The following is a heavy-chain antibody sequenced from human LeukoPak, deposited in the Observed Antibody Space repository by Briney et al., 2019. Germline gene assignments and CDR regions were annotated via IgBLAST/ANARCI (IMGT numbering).Heavy chain of an antibody. CDR1: GFSLSAYW. D-gene: IGHD3-22*01. CDR2: INSDGSSI. Sequence: GGSLRLSCAGSGFSLSAYWMHWVRQLAGKGLVWVSRINSDGSSISYADSVKGRFTISRDNAKNTLYLQMNSLRLEDTAVYYCARLRGYYDSSDHWGQGTLVTVSS. CDR3: ARLRGYYDSSDH. V-gene: IGHV3-74*01. J-gene: IGHJ4*02.